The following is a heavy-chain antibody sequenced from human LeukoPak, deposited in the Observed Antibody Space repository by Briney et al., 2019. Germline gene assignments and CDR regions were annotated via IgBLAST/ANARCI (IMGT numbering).Heavy chain of an antibody. Sequence: PGGSLRLSCAASGFTFSSYSMNWVRQAPGKGLEWVSSISSSSSYIYYADSVKGRFTISRDNAKNSLYLQMNSLRAEDTAVYYCARAEDTAMVTRGLFDYWGQGTLVTVSS. CDR3: ARAEDTAMVTRGLFDY. CDR2: ISSSSSYI. J-gene: IGHJ4*02. D-gene: IGHD5-18*01. V-gene: IGHV3-21*01. CDR1: GFTFSSYS.